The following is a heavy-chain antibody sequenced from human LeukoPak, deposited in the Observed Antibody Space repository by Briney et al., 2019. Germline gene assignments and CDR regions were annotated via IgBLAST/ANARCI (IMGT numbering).Heavy chain of an antibody. Sequence: PSETLSRTCAVYGGSFSGYYWSWIRQPPGKGLEWIGEINHSGSTNYNPSLKSRVTISVDTSKNQFSLKLSSVTAADTAVYYCARRYYYGSGIHYGMDVWGQGTTVTVSS. D-gene: IGHD3-10*01. CDR3: ARRYYYGSGIHYGMDV. CDR2: INHSGST. J-gene: IGHJ6*02. V-gene: IGHV4-34*01. CDR1: GGSFSGYY.